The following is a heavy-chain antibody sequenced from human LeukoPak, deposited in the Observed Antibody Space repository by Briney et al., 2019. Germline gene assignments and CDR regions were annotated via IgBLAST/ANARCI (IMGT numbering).Heavy chain of an antibody. Sequence: SETLSLTCAVYGGSFSGYYWSWIRQPPGKGLEWIGEINQSGSTNYNPSLKSRVTISVDTSKNQFSLKLSSVTAADTAVYYCARQTLLLWFGELYDPWGQGTLVTVSS. CDR3: ARQTLLLWFGELYDP. CDR1: GGSFSGYY. D-gene: IGHD3-10*01. V-gene: IGHV4-34*01. CDR2: INQSGST. J-gene: IGHJ5*02.